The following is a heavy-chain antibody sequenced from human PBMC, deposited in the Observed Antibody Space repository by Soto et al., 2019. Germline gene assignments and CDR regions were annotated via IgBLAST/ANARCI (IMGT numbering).Heavy chain of an antibody. CDR2: IQSDGSSI. D-gene: IGHD5-12*01. CDR1: GFTFSEYW. V-gene: IGHV3-74*01. CDR3: SKFLLSGDDSEY. J-gene: IGHJ4*02. Sequence: EVHLVESGGGVVQPGGSLRLSCAASGFTFSEYWMHWVRQAPGKGLEWVSRIQSDGSSISYADSVKGRFTISRDNAKIMLYLQINSLRDGDTAVCLSSKFLLSGDDSEYWGQGTLVTVSS.